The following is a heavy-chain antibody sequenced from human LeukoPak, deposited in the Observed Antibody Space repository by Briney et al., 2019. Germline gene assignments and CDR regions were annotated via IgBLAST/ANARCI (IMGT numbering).Heavy chain of an antibody. CDR1: GGSISSYY. V-gene: IGHV4-4*07. CDR2: IYTSGST. D-gene: IGHD6-19*01. J-gene: IGHJ4*02. Sequence: KSSETLSLTCTVSGGSISSYYWSWIRQPAGKGLEWIGRIYTSGSTNYNPSLKSRVTMSVDTSKNQFSLKLSSVTAADTAVYYCARESVAGSPQYYFDYWGQGTLVTVSS. CDR3: ARESVAGSPQYYFDY.